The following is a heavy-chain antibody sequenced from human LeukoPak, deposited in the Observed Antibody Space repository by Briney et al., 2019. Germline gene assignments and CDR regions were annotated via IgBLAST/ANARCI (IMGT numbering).Heavy chain of an antibody. D-gene: IGHD3-3*01. Sequence: GASVKVSCKASGYTFTDYYMHWVRQAPGQGLEWMGWISAYNGNTNYAQKLQGRVTMTTDTSTSTAYMELRSLRSDDTAVYYCARKRLRLLEWLLGPDYYFDYWGQGTLVTVSS. J-gene: IGHJ4*02. CDR3: ARKRLRLLEWLLGPDYYFDY. V-gene: IGHV1-18*04. CDR1: GYTFTDYY. CDR2: ISAYNGNT.